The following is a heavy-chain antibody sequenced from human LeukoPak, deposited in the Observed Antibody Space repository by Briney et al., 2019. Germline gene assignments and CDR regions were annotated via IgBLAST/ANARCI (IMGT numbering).Heavy chain of an antibody. J-gene: IGHJ4*02. V-gene: IGHV3-7*01. CDR1: GFTFSDYW. Sequence: GGSLRLSCAASGFTFSDYWMSWVRQAPGKGLEWVANIKQDGSRKFYVDSVKGRFTISRDNAKNSLYLQMNSLRAEDTAVYYCVRDGDYNSSYRSGFDYWGQGTLVTVSS. CDR3: VRDGDYNSSYRSGFDY. CDR2: IKQDGSRK. D-gene: IGHD3-22*01.